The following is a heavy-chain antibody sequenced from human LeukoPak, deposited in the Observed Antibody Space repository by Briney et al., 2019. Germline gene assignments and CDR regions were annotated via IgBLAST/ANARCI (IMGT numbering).Heavy chain of an antibody. J-gene: IGHJ5*02. V-gene: IGHV1-2*02. CDR3: ARGPFGYCSGGSCWSWFDP. CDR2: INPNSGGT. D-gene: IGHD2-15*01. CDR1: GYTFTGYY. Sequence: ASVKVSCKASGYTFTGYYMRWVRQAPGQGLEWMGWINPNSGGTNYAQKFQGRVTMTRDTSISTAYMELSRLRSDDTAVYYCARGPFGYCSGGSCWSWFDPWGQGTLVTVSS.